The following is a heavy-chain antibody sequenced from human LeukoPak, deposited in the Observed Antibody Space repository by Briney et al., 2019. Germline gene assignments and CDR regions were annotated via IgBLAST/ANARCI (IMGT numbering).Heavy chain of an antibody. V-gene: IGHV1-24*01. Sequence: ASVKVSCKVSGYTLTELSMHWVRQAPGKGPEWMGGFDPEDGETIYAQKFQGRVTMTKDTSTDTAYMELSSLRSEDTAVYYCATERGYDTNWFDPWGQGTLVTVSS. CDR1: GYTLTELS. CDR2: FDPEDGET. D-gene: IGHD5-12*01. CDR3: ATERGYDTNWFDP. J-gene: IGHJ5*02.